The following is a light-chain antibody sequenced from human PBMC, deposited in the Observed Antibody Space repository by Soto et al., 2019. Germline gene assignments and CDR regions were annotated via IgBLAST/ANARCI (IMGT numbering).Light chain of an antibody. CDR2: DAS. V-gene: IGKV3-11*01. J-gene: IGKJ1*01. CDR3: QQRSNWPVT. CDR1: QSVSSY. Sequence: EIVLTQSPGTLSLSPGERATLSCRASQSVSSYLAWYQQKPGQAPRLLIYDASTRATGISARFSGGGSGTDFTLTISSLEPEDFAMYYCQQRSNWPVTFGQGTKVEGK.